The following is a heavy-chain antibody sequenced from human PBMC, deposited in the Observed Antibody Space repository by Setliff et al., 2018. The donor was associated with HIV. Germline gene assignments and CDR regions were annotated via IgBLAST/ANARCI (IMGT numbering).Heavy chain of an antibody. CDR2: P. CDR1: GGSISSSNYY. J-gene: IGHJ4*02. Sequence: SETLSLTCTVSGGSISSSNYYWGWIRQPPGKGREWIGSPSYNPSLKSRVTISVDKSKNQFSLNLSSVTAADTAVYYCVRGGHWRFDYWGQGTLVTVSS. D-gene: IGHD1-1*01. CDR3: VRGGHWRFDY. V-gene: IGHV4-39*01.